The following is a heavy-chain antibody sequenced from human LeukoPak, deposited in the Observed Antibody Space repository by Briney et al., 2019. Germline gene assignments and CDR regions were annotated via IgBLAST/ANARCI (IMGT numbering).Heavy chain of an antibody. CDR3: VRFLGVGAFDI. CDR1: GGSISSYY. Sequence: HSETLSLTCTVSGGSISSYYWSWIRQPPGKGLEWIGYIYYSGSTNYNPSLKSRVTISVDTSKNQFSLKLSSVTAADTAVYYCVRFLGVGAFDIWGQGTMVTVSS. V-gene: IGHV4-59*01. CDR2: IYYSGST. D-gene: IGHD3-16*01. J-gene: IGHJ3*02.